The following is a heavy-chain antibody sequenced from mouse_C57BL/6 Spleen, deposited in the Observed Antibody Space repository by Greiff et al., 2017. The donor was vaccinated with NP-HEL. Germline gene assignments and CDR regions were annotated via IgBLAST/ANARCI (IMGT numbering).Heavy chain of an antibody. V-gene: IGHV1-80*01. Sequence: LVESGAELVKPGASVKISCKASGYAFSSYWMNWVKQRPGKGLEWIGQIYPGDGDTNYNGKFKGKATLTADKSSSTAYMQLSSLTSEDSAVYFCAREDYGSSPFAYWGQGTLVTVSA. CDR1: GYAFSSYW. CDR2: IYPGDGDT. D-gene: IGHD1-1*01. J-gene: IGHJ3*01. CDR3: AREDYGSSPFAY.